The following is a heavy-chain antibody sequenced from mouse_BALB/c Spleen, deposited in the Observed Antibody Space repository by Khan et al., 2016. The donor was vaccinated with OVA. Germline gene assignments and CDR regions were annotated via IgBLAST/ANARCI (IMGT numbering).Heavy chain of an antibody. J-gene: IGHJ1*01. Sequence: EVQLQESGPGLVKPSQSLSLTCTVTGYSITSDYAWYWIRQFPGNKLEWMGYISYSGSTSYNPSLKSRISITRDTSTNQFFLQLNSVTTEDTATYYCARRYYYGRGYFAVWGEGTTVTVSS. CDR2: ISYSGST. D-gene: IGHD1-1*01. V-gene: IGHV3-2*02. CDR1: GYSITSDYA. CDR3: ARRYYYGRGYFAV.